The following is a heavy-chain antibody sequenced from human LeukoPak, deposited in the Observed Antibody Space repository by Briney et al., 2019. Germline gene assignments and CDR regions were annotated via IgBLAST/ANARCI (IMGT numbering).Heavy chain of an antibody. V-gene: IGHV7-4-1*02. CDR1: EYTSTNYA. Sequence: ASVKVSCKASEYTSTNYAMNWVRQAPGQGLEWMGWINTNTGNPTYAQGFTGRFVFSLDTSVSTAYLQISSLKAEDTAVYYCARDFVASTVTVYYFDYWGQGTLVTVSS. J-gene: IGHJ4*02. CDR3: ARDFVASTVTVYYFDY. CDR2: INTNTGNP. D-gene: IGHD4-17*01.